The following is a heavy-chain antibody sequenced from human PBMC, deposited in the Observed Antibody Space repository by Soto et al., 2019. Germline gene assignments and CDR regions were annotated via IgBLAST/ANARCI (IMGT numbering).Heavy chain of an antibody. D-gene: IGHD3-10*01. CDR3: ARRPPYINNYYTWFDP. CDR1: GASIKSGDNF. Sequence: ASETLSLTCSVSGASIKSGDNFWTWIRQRPGKGLEWIGYIYRDGATYYNPSLKSRVSLSVDTSKNEFSLRVTSVTAADTAVYYCARRPPYINNYYTWFDPWGQGTPVTVSS. V-gene: IGHV4-31*02. J-gene: IGHJ5*02. CDR2: IYRDGAT.